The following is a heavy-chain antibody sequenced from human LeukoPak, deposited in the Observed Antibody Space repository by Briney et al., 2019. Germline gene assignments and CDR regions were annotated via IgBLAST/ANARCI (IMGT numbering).Heavy chain of an antibody. J-gene: IGHJ4*02. CDR3: AGVSEDYYDSSGYYPFDY. CDR2: IIPIFGTA. CDR1: GGTFSSYA. V-gene: IGHV1-69*05. Sequence: SVKVSCKASGGTFSSYAISWVRQAPGQGLEWMGRIIPIFGTANYAQKFQGRVTITTDESTSTAYMELSSLRSEDTAVYYCAGVSEDYYDSSGYYPFDYWGQGTLVTVSS. D-gene: IGHD3-22*01.